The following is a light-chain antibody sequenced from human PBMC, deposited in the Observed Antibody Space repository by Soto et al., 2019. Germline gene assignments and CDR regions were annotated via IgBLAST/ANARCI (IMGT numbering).Light chain of an antibody. Sequence: VLTQSPGTLSLSPGERATLSCRARQNINSNSLAWYQQKPGQAPRLLIYEASSRATGIPDRFSGSGSGTDFTLTISRLEPEDFALYYCQQYGSSLLFGQGTKVEIK. CDR3: QQYGSSLL. J-gene: IGKJ1*01. CDR1: QNINSNS. CDR2: EAS. V-gene: IGKV3-20*01.